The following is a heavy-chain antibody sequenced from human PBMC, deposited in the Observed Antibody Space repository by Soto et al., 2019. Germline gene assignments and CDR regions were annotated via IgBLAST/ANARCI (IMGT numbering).Heavy chain of an antibody. CDR1: GGSISSSNW. Sequence: PSETLSLTCVVSGGSISSSNWWSWGRQPPGKGLEGGGEIYHSGSTNYKRSIKSRVTLSVDKSKNQFSLKLSSVTAAGTGVYLCARGPRILAWLLSPQYGMDVWGQGTTVTVSS. CDR2: IYHSGST. D-gene: IGHD3-3*01. CDR3: ARGPRILAWLLSPQYGMDV. J-gene: IGHJ6*02. V-gene: IGHV4-4*02.